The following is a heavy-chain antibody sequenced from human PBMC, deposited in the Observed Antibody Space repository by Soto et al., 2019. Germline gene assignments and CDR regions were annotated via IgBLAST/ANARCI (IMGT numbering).Heavy chain of an antibody. CDR3: AHSSGEEGGWYYGMDV. V-gene: IGHV2-5*02. CDR1: GFSLSTSGVG. D-gene: IGHD7-27*01. Sequence: QITLKESGPTLVKPTQTLTLTCTFSGFSLSTSGVGVGWIRQPPGKALEWLALIYWDDDKRYSPSLKSRLTTTXDTSKXXVVLTMPTMDTVDTATYYCAHSSGEEGGWYYGMDVWGQGTTVTVSS. J-gene: IGHJ6*02. CDR2: IYWDDDK.